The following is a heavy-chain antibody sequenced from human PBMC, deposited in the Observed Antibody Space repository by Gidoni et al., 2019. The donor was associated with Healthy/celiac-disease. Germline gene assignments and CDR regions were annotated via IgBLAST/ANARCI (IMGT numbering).Heavy chain of an antibody. D-gene: IGHD3-10*01. Sequence: QVQLVQSGAEVKKPGASVKVSCKASGYTFTSYAMHWVRQAPGQRLEWMGWINAGNGNTKYSQKFQGRVTITRDTSASTAYMELSSLRSEDTAVYYCARQRITMVRGVINLGWFDPWGQGTLVTVSS. CDR2: INAGNGNT. J-gene: IGHJ5*02. V-gene: IGHV1-3*01. CDR3: ARQRITMVRGVINLGWFDP. CDR1: GYTFTSYA.